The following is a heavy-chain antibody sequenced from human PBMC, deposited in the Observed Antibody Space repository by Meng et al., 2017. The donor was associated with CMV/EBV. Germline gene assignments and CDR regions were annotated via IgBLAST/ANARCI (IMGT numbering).Heavy chain of an antibody. CDR1: GFTFDDYA. D-gene: IGHD6-13*01. CDR3: AKDIFPYSSSFDAFDI. V-gene: IGHV3-9*01. Sequence: SLRLSCAASGFTFDDYAMHWVRQAPGKGLEWVSGISWNSGSIGYADSVKGRFTISRDNAKNSLYLQMNSLRAEDTALYYCAKDIFPYSSSFDAFDIWGQGTMVTVSS. CDR2: ISWNSGSI. J-gene: IGHJ3*02.